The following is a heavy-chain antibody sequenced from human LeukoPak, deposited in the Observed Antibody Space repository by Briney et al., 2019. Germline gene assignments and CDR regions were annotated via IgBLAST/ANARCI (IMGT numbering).Heavy chain of an antibody. D-gene: IGHD3-3*01. CDR1: GGSISSYY. CDR2: IYYSGST. J-gene: IGHJ4*02. V-gene: IGHV4-59*01. CDR3: ARGFYDFWSGYYPTQFDY. Sequence: NPSETLSLTCTVSGGSISSYYWSWIRQPPGKGLEWIGYIYYSGSTNYNPSLKSRVTISVDTSKNQFSLKLSSVTAADTAVYYCARGFYDFWSGYYPTQFDYWGQGTLVTVSS.